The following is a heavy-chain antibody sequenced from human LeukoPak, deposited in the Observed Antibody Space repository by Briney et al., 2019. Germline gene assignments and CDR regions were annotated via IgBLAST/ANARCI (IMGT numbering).Heavy chain of an antibody. CDR1: GYSISSGYY. J-gene: IGHJ6*03. CDR2: IYHSGST. V-gene: IGHV4-38-2*02. Sequence: SETLSLTCTVSGYSISSGYYWGWIRQPPGKGLEWIGNIYHSGSTYYNPSLKSRVTISVDTSKNQFSLKLSSVTAADTAVYYCARARGRYGSSGYYRYYYYMDVWGKGTTVTVSS. CDR3: ARARGRYGSSGYYRYYYYMDV. D-gene: IGHD3-22*01.